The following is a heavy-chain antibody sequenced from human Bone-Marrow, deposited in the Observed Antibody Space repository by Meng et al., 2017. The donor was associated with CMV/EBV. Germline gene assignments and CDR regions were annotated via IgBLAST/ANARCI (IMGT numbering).Heavy chain of an antibody. Sequence: ASVKVSCKASAYTFTGYYMHWVRQAPGQGLEWMGWISPNSGGTNYAQKFLGRVTMTRDTSISTAYMELSRPRSDDTAVYYCARDSSMDLGDAFDIWGQGTMVTVSS. CDR2: ISPNSGGT. D-gene: IGHD6-13*01. CDR1: AYTFTGYY. J-gene: IGHJ3*02. V-gene: IGHV1-2*02. CDR3: ARDSSMDLGDAFDI.